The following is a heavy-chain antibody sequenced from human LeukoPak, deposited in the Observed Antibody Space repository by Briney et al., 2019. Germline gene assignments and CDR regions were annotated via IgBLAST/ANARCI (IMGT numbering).Heavy chain of an antibody. CDR3: ARRDYDILTGYYSGENDY. D-gene: IGHD3-9*01. CDR1: GGSFSGYY. V-gene: IGHV4-34*01. J-gene: IGHJ4*02. CDR2: INHSGST. Sequence: SETLSLTCAVYGGSFSGYYWSWIRPPPGKGLEWIGEINHSGSTNYNPSLKSRVTISVDTSKNQFSLKLSSVTAADTAVYYCARRDYDILTGYYSGENDYWGQGTLVTVSS.